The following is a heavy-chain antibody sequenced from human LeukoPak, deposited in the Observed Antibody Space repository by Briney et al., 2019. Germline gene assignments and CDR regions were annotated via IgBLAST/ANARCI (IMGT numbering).Heavy chain of an antibody. V-gene: IGHV3-21*01. CDR3: ARDQINYYDFWSGYYPTIDY. D-gene: IGHD3-3*01. CDR1: GFTFSSYS. Sequence: TGGSLRLSCAASGFTFSSYSMNWVRQAPGKGLEWVSSISSSSSYIYYADSVKGRFTISRDNAKNSLYLQMNSLRAEDTAVCYCARDQINYYDFWSGYYPTIDYWGQGTLVTVSS. CDR2: ISSSSSYI. J-gene: IGHJ4*02.